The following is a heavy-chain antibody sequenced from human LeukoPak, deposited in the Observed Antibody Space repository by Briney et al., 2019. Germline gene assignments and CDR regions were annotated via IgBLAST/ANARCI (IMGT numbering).Heavy chain of an antibody. V-gene: IGHV4-34*01. CDR2: INHSGST. CDR3: AKGGGYCSSTSCYYYYYYMDV. D-gene: IGHD2-2*01. CDR1: GGSFSGYY. J-gene: IGHJ6*03. Sequence: PSETLSLTCAVYGGSFSGYYWSWIRQPPGKGLEWIGEINHSGSTNYNPSLKSRVTMSVDTSKNQFSLKLSSVTAADTAVYYCAKGGGYCSSTSCYYYYYYMDVWGKGTTVTVSS.